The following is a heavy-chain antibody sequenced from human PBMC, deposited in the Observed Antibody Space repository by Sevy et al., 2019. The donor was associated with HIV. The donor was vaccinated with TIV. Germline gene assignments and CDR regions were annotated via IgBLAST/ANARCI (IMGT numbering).Heavy chain of an antibody. D-gene: IGHD5-18*01. J-gene: IGHJ6*02. CDR1: GFTFTSSA. CDR2: IVVGSGNT. CDR3: AAGRGYSYGSDYYYGMDV. V-gene: IGHV1-58*01. Sequence: SVKVSCKASGFTFTSSAVQWVRQARGQRLEWIGWIVVGSGNTNYAQKFQERVTITRDMSTSTAYMELSSLRSEDTAVYYCAAGRGYSYGSDYYYGMDVWGQGTTVTVSS.